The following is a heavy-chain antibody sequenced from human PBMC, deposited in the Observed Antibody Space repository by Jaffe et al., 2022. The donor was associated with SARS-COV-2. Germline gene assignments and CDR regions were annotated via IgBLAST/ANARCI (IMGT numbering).Heavy chain of an antibody. Sequence: EVQLLESGGGLVQPGGSLRLSCAASGFTFSTCAMSWVRQAPGKGLEWVSGIKGSGRDTYYAESVKGRFTIFRDNSKNTLYLQMNSLKVEDTAVFYCARYSGDRNLWYFDLWGRGTQVTVSS. D-gene: IGHD6-19*01. CDR3: ARYSGDRNLWYFDL. CDR2: IKGSGRDT. V-gene: IGHV3-23*01. CDR1: GFTFSTCA. J-gene: IGHJ2*01.